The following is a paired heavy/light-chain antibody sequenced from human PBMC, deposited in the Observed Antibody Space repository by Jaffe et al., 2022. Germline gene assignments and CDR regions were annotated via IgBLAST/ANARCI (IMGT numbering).Light chain of an antibody. Sequence: SYVLTQAPSVSVAPGETASITCGGDKFGSNGVHWYQQKPGQAPVLLIAYSIDRPSGIPERFSGSTSGNTATLSISTVEAGDEADYYCQTWYSGTDHLVFGGGTKLTVL. CDR3: QTWYSGTDHLV. CDR2: YSI. V-gene: IGLV3-21*04. J-gene: IGLJ2*01. CDR1: KFGSNG.
Heavy chain of an antibody. V-gene: IGHV4-38-2*01. Sequence: QVQLQESGPQLVKPSETLSLTCVVSGYSIASGSYWGWIRQSPGKGLEWIGTFFHTGPAYYNPSLKSRLTMSVDKSKNRLTLTLSSVTAADTAVYYCAKFGDGLNYHFDFWGRGTLVAVSP. CDR2: FFHTGPA. D-gene: IGHD3-10*01. J-gene: IGHJ4*02. CDR1: GYSIASGSY. CDR3: AKFGDGLNYHFDF.